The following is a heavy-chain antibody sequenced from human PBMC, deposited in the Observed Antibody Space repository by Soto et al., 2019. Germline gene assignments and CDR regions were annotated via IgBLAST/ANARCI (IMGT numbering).Heavy chain of an antibody. Sequence: QVQLVQSGAEVKKPGASVKVSCKASGYTFTSYDINWVRQATGQGLEWMGWMNPNSGNTGYAQKFQGRVTMSRNTSISTAYMELSSLRSEDTAVYYCARDHRLRGDYRYWGQGTLVTVSS. CDR2: MNPNSGNT. J-gene: IGHJ4*02. V-gene: IGHV1-8*01. CDR3: ARDHRLRGDYRY. CDR1: GYTFTSYD. D-gene: IGHD3-16*02.